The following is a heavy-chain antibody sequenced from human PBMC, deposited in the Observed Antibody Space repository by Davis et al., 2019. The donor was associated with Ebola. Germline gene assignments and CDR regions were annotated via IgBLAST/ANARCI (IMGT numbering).Heavy chain of an antibody. Sequence: PGGSLRLSCAASGFTFSDYYMSWIRQAPGKGLEWVSYISSSGSTIYYADSVKGRFTISRDNAKNSLYLQMNSLRAEDTAVYYCARETYGGYYYYYYGMDVWGQGTTVTVSS. V-gene: IGHV3-11*01. CDR3: ARETYGGYYYYYYGMDV. CDR2: ISSSGSTI. CDR1: GFTFSDYY. D-gene: IGHD3-10*01. J-gene: IGHJ6*02.